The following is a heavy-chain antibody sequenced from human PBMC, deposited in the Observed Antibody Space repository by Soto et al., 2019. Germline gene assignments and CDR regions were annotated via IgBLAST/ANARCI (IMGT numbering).Heavy chain of an antibody. D-gene: IGHD5-12*01. J-gene: IGHJ4*02. Sequence: ASVKVSCQASGYTFTGYYMHWVRQAPGQGVEWMGGINPNSGGTNHAQKFKGRVTMTRDTSMRTDQMELSRRSSDDTAVYYYARWASGYRGYDPGYGGQGTLVTVSS. CDR3: ARWASGYRGYDPGY. V-gene: IGHV1-2*02. CDR2: INPNSGGT. CDR1: GYTFTGYY.